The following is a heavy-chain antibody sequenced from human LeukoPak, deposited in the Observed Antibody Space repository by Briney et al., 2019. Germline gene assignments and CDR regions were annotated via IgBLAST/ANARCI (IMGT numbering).Heavy chain of an antibody. V-gene: IGHV1-69*01. J-gene: IGHJ5*02. CDR3: ARDMGYCSGGSCPFDP. D-gene: IGHD2-15*01. Sequence: SVKVSCKASGGTFSSYAISWVRQAPGQGLEWMGGIIPIFGTANYAQKFQGRVTITADESTSTAYMELSSLRSEDTAVYYCARDMGYCSGGSCPFDPWGQGTLVTVSS. CDR1: GGTFSSYA. CDR2: IIPIFGTA.